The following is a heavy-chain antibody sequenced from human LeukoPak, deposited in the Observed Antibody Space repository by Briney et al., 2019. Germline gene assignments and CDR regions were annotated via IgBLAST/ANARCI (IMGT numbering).Heavy chain of an antibody. CDR1: GGSMTNYY. CDR3: ARLAPVAHSGDYLGYFDC. Sequence: SETLSLTCTVSGGSMTNYYWTWVRQYPGKGLEWFGYVYYTGSVNYNPSLKSRVTILVDSSKTHFSLNLSSVTAADTAVYYCARLAPVAHSGDYLGYFDCWGQGVLVTVSS. D-gene: IGHD4-17*01. V-gene: IGHV4-59*08. J-gene: IGHJ4*02. CDR2: VYYTGSV.